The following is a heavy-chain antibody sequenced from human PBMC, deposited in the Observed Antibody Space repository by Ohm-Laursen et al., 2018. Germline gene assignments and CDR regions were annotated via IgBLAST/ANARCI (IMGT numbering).Heavy chain of an antibody. Sequence: SLRLSCAASGFTFDDYAMHWVRHAPGKGLEWVSGISWNSGSIGYADSVRGRFTISRDNAKNSLYLQMNSLRAEDTALYYCAKGGYCSSTSCSNYFDYWGQGTLVTVSS. CDR3: AKGGYCSSTSCSNYFDY. V-gene: IGHV3-9*01. CDR2: ISWNSGSI. CDR1: GFTFDDYA. J-gene: IGHJ4*02. D-gene: IGHD2-2*01.